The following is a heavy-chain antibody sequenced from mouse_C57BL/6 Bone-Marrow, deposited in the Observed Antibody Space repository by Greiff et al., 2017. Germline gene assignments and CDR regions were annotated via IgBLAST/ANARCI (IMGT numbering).Heavy chain of an antibody. CDR2: ILPGSGST. V-gene: IGHV1-9*01. J-gene: IGHJ2*01. CDR3: AREGGSSPYYFDY. Sequence: VKVVESGAELMKPGASVKLSCKATGYTFTGYWIEWVKPRPGHGLEWIGEILPGSGSTNYNEKFKGKATFTADTSSNTSYMQLSSLTTEDSAIYYCAREGGSSPYYFDYWGQGTTLTVSS. D-gene: IGHD1-1*01. CDR1: GYTFTGYW.